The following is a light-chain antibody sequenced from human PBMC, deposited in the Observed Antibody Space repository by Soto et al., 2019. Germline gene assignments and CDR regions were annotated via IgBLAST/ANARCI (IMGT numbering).Light chain of an antibody. V-gene: IGKV1-5*03. CDR3: QQYNSYPLT. Sequence: DIQMTQSPSTLSASVGDRATITCRASQSISSWLAWYQQKPGKAPKLLIYKASSLESGVPSRFSGSGSGTEFTLTISSLQPDDFATYYCQQYNSYPLTFGGGTRWISN. CDR2: KAS. CDR1: QSISSW. J-gene: IGKJ4*01.